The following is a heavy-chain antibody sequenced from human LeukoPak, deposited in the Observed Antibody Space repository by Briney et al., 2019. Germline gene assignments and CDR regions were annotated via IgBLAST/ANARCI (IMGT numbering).Heavy chain of an antibody. J-gene: IGHJ4*02. CDR3: ARRRRQGLWFRELWFDY. D-gene: IGHD3-10*01. V-gene: IGHV1-46*01. Sequence: GASVKVSCKASGYTFTSYYMHWVRLAPGQGLEWMGMINPSGGSTSYAQKFQGRVTMTRDTSTSTVYMELSSLRSEDTAVYYCARRRRQGLWFRELWFDYWGQGALVTVSS. CDR2: INPSGGST. CDR1: GYTFTSYY.